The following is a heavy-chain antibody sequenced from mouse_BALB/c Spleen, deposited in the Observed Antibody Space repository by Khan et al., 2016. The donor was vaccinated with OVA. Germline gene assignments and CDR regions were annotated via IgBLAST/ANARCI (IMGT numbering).Heavy chain of an antibody. Sequence: EVELVESGGGLVKPGGSLKLSCAASGFTFSDYYMYWVRQTPEKRLEWLATISDGGSYTYYPDSVKGRFTISRDDAKNNLYLQMNSLRSEDKAMYYWARGYYGDRFAYWGQGTLVTIAA. CDR3: ARGYYGDRFAY. V-gene: IGHV5-4*02. J-gene: IGHJ3*01. CDR1: GFTFSDYY. D-gene: IGHD2-13*01. CDR2: ISDGGSYT.